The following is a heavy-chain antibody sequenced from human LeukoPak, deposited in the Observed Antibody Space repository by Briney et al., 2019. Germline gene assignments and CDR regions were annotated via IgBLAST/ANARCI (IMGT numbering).Heavy chain of an antibody. CDR1: EFTFRDYG. Sequence: GGSLRLSCEASEFTFRDYGTHWVRQAPGKGLEWVAVISHYDGNYKDYVDSVRGRFTISRDNSKNTLYLQMNSLRAEDTAVYYCARDDRGLGSGPPHDYWGQGTLVTISS. J-gene: IGHJ4*02. CDR3: ARDDRGLGSGPPHDY. CDR2: ISHYDGNYK. V-gene: IGHV3-30*03. D-gene: IGHD3-10*01.